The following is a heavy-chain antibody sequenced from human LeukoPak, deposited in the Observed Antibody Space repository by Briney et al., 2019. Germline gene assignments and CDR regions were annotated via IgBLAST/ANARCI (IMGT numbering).Heavy chain of an antibody. CDR1: GFTFSNYI. CDR3: ATGSAAHYYYMDV. J-gene: IGHJ6*03. CDR2: ISSSSTI. V-gene: IGHV3-48*01. D-gene: IGHD6-25*01. Sequence: PGGSLRLSCAASGFTFSNYIMNWVRQAPGKGLEWISYISSSSTIYYADSVKGRFTISRENAKNSLYLQMNSLRAEDTAVYYCATGSAAHYYYMDVWGKGTTVTVSS.